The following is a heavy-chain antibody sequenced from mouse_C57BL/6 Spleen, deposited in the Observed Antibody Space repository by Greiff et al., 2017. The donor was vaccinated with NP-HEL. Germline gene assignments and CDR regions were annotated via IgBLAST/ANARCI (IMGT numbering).Heavy chain of an antibody. D-gene: IGHD1-1*01. CDR3: AAYYYGSSYDYFDY. V-gene: IGHV1-55*01. Sequence: VKLQQPGAELVKPGASVKMSCKASGYTFTSYWITWVKQRPGQGLEWIGDIYPGSGSTNYNEKFKSKATLTVDTSSSTAYMQLSSLTSEDSAVYYCAAYYYGSSYDYFDYWGQGTTLTVSS. CDR1: GYTFTSYW. J-gene: IGHJ2*01. CDR2: IYPGSGST.